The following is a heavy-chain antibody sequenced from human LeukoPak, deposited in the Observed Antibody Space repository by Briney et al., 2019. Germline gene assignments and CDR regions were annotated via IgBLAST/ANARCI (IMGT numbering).Heavy chain of an antibody. Sequence: GGSLRLSCAASGFTFSSYAMSWVRQAPGKGLECVSAISGSGGSTYYADSVKGRFTISRDNSKNTLYLQMNSLRAEDTAVYYCAKDSASGGTRNYWGQGTLVTVSS. J-gene: IGHJ4*02. CDR2: ISGSGGST. D-gene: IGHD2-8*02. V-gene: IGHV3-23*01. CDR3: AKDSASGGTRNY. CDR1: GFTFSSYA.